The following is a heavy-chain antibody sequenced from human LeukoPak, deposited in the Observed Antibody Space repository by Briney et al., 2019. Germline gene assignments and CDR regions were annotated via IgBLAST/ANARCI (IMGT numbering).Heavy chain of an antibody. D-gene: IGHD3-10*01. V-gene: IGHV3-23*01. J-gene: IGHJ4*02. CDR1: GFTFSSYW. CDR3: AKDLRAGPWFGTCPDY. CDR2: ISGSGGST. Sequence: GGSLRLSCAASGFTFSSYWMSWVRQAPGKGLEWVSAISGSGGSTNYADSVKGRFTISRDNSKNTLYLQMNSLRAEDTAVYYCAKDLRAGPWFGTCPDYWGQGTLVTVSS.